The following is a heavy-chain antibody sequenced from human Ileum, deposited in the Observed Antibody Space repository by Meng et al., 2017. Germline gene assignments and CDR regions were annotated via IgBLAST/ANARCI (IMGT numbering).Heavy chain of an antibody. J-gene: IGHJ4*02. CDR1: GFTFSTYW. CDR3: ARDQNGPGATIDH. Sequence: EGEVVESGGGLVQPGGSLRLSCAASGFTFSTYWMHWVRQAPGKGLVRVSRITNDGSRTFYADSVRGRFIVSRDDAENTLYLQMNSLRAEDTALYYCARDQNGPGATIDHWGQGTLVTVSS. CDR2: ITNDGSRT. V-gene: IGHV3-74*01. D-gene: IGHD1-26*01.